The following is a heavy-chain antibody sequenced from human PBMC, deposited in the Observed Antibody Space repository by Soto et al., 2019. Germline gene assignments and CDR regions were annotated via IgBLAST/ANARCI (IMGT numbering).Heavy chain of an antibody. CDR3: ARGGDDSKVSRT. Sequence: QAQLQQWGAGVLKPSETLSLTCAVYGESCSGYYCSWTRQPPGKGLEWIGEIHPSGSAYFNPSLQTRVTMALDTSMTQFPLKLSSVTAADTAIYYCARGGDDSKVSRTWGQGTLVNVSS. V-gene: IGHV4-34*02. J-gene: IGHJ5*02. D-gene: IGHD1-26*01. CDR1: GESCSGYY. CDR2: IHPSGSA.